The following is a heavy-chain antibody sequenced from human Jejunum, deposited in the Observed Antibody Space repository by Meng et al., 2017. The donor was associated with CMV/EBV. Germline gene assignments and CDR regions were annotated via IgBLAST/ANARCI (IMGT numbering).Heavy chain of an antibody. Sequence: SGFTFDAYGMSWVRQGPGKGLEWVSGINGNGGSTAYGDSVEGRFTISRGNAKNSLYLQMNSLRADDTAFYYCARGGYSSSSGEYDYWGQGTLVTVSS. CDR3: ARGGYSSSSGEYDY. CDR2: INGNGGST. CDR1: GFTFDAYG. D-gene: IGHD6-6*01. V-gene: IGHV3-20*03. J-gene: IGHJ4*02.